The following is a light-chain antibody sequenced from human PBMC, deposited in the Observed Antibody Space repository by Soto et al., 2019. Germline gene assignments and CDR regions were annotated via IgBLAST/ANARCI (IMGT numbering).Light chain of an antibody. CDR1: ESISRH. CDR3: QQSYSTLSIT. V-gene: IGKV1-39*01. Sequence: DIQMTQSPSSLSASVGDRVTITCRASESISRHLNWYQQKPGQAPKLLSYAASSLQNGVPSRFSGSGSGTDFTLTISNLQPEDFATYDCQQSYSTLSITFGQGTRLEIK. J-gene: IGKJ5*01. CDR2: AAS.